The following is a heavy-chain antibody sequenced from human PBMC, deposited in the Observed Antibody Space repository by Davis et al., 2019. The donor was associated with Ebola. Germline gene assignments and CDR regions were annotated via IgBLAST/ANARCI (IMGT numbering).Heavy chain of an antibody. V-gene: IGHV3-21*01. CDR3: TTHNYYGSGGVSCFDY. D-gene: IGHD3-10*01. Sequence: PGGSLRLSCAASGFTFSSYSMNWVRQAPGKGLEWVSSISSSSSYIYYADSVKGRFTISRDNAKNSLYLQMNSLRAEDTAVYYCTTHNYYGSGGVSCFDYWGQGTLVTVSS. CDR2: ISSSSSYI. J-gene: IGHJ4*02. CDR1: GFTFSSYS.